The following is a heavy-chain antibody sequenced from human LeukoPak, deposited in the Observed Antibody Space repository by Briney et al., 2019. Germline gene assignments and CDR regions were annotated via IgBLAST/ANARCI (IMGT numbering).Heavy chain of an antibody. Sequence: ASVKVSCKASGYTFTSYAKHWVRQAPGQRLEWMGWINAGNGNTKYSQKFQGRVTITRDTSASTAYMELSSLRSEDTAVYYCAGPSGSYYGAFDIWGQGTMVTVSS. CDR3: AGPSGSYYGAFDI. V-gene: IGHV1-3*01. CDR1: GYTFTSYA. J-gene: IGHJ3*02. D-gene: IGHD1-26*01. CDR2: INAGNGNT.